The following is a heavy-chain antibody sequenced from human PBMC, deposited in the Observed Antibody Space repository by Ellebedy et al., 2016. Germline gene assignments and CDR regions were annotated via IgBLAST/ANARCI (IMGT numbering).Heavy chain of an antibody. CDR2: IYPGDSDT. J-gene: IGHJ6*02. V-gene: IGHV5-51*01. CDR3: ARTVRGLVGYYGMDV. Sequence: GGSLRLXXKGSGYSFTSYWIGWVRQMPGKGLEWMGIIYPGDSDTRYSPSFQGQVTISADKSISTAYLQWSSLKASDTAMYYCARTVRGLVGYYGMDVWGQGTTVTVSS. D-gene: IGHD3-10*01. CDR1: GYSFTSYW.